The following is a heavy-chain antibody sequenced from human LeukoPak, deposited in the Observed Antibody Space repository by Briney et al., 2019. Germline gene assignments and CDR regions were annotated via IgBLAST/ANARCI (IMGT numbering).Heavy chain of an antibody. V-gene: IGHV3-7*03. CDR1: GFTLSSHW. J-gene: IGHJ3*02. CDR3: AKDADRTTSGSFDI. Sequence: GGSLRLSCAASGFTLSSHWMGWVRQAPGKGLEWVANIKQDGSETYYVDSVKGRFTISRDNAKNSLYLQMNSLRAEDMALYYCAKDADRTTSGSFDIWGQGTMVTVSS. D-gene: IGHD2/OR15-2a*01. CDR2: IKQDGSET.